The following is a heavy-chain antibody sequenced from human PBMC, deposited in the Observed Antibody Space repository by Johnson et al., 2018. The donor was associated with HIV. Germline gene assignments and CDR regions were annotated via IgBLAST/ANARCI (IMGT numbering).Heavy chain of an antibody. Sequence: VQLVESGGGLVQPGGSLRLSCAASGFTFSSYAMSWVRKAPGKGLQWVANIKQDGSEKYYVDSMKGRFTISRDNDKNSLYLQMNSLRAEDTAVYYCARDDTGYSSSYDAFEVRGQGTMVTVSS. V-gene: IGHV3-7*03. CDR3: ARDDTGYSSSYDAFEV. D-gene: IGHD6-13*01. CDR2: IKQDGSEK. J-gene: IGHJ3*01. CDR1: GFTFSSYA.